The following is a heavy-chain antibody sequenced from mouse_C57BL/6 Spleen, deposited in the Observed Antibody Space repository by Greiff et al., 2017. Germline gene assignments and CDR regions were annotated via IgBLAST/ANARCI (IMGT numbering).Heavy chain of an antibody. V-gene: IGHV1-61*01. J-gene: IGHJ4*01. Sequence: QVQLQQPGAELVRPGSSVKLSCKASGYTFTSYWMDWVKQRPGQGLEWIGNIYPSDSETHYNQKFKDKATLTVDKSSSTAYMQLSSLTSEDSAVYYCARWGYYGSSSYYYAMDYWGQGTSVTVSS. CDR2: IYPSDSET. CDR3: ARWGYYGSSSYYYAMDY. CDR1: GYTFTSYW. D-gene: IGHD1-1*01.